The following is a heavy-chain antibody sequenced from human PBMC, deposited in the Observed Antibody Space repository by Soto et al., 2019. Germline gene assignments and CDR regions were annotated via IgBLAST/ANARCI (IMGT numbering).Heavy chain of an antibody. CDR2: INAGNGNT. CDR3: ARGDYHDRNDYYPLAY. V-gene: IGHV1-3*01. J-gene: IGHJ4*01. D-gene: IGHD3-22*01. Sequence: ASVKVSCKASGYTFTSYAIHWVRQAPGQRLECMGWINAGNGNTKYSPKFQGRVTIASDTSASTAYMELSSLRSEDTAVYYCARGDYHDRNDYYPLAYWGHGALATVSS. CDR1: GYTFTSYA.